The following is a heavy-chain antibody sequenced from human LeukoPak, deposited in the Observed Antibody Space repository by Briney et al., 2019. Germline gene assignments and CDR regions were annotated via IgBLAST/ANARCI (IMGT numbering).Heavy chain of an antibody. CDR1: GFTFSSYA. CDR3: ARVPGYS. CDR2: ISGSGGST. V-gene: IGHV3-23*01. J-gene: IGHJ4*02. D-gene: IGHD6-13*01. Sequence: GSLILSCAASGFTFSSYAMSWVRQAPGKGLEWVSAISGSGGSTYYADSVKGRFTVSRDNSKNTLYLQMNSLRVEDTAVYYCARVPGYSWGQGTLVTVSS.